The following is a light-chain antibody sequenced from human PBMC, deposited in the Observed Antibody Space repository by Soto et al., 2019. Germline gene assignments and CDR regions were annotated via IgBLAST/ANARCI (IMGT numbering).Light chain of an antibody. Sequence: EIVLTQSPGTLSLSPGERATLSCRASQSVSSGLAWYQQRPGQAPRLLIYGASSRATGVADRFSGSGSGTDFTLTINRVEPEDFAVYYCQHHNNAPPYTFGRGTKLEIK. J-gene: IGKJ2*01. CDR1: QSVSSG. CDR3: QHHNNAPPYT. V-gene: IGKV3-20*01. CDR2: GAS.